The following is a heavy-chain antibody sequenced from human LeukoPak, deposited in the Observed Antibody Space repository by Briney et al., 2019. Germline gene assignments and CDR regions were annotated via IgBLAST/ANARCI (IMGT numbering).Heavy chain of an antibody. D-gene: IGHD3-10*01. CDR3: ARGGVTNWLDS. V-gene: IGHV1-18*01. CDR1: GYTFTNYG. J-gene: IGHJ5*01. CDR2: ISTYSGNT. Sequence: GASVKVSCKASGYTFTNYGITWVRQAPGQGLEWMGWISTYSGNTNYARNLQGRVTMTTDTSTTTAYMKLRSLRSDDTAVYYCARGGVTNWLDSWGQGTLVTVSS.